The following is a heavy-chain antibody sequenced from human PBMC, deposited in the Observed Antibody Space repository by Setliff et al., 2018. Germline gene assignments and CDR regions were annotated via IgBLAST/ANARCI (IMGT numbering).Heavy chain of an antibody. CDR2: IYTSWST. J-gene: IGHJ4*02. CDR1: GDSISSRRNY. V-gene: IGHV4-61*09. Sequence: PSETLSLTCTVSGDSISSRRNYWGWFRQPAGKELEWIGQIYTSWSTNYNPSLKSRVTISLDTSKNQFSLKLSSVTAADTAVYYCAGQLHYYDSSGYPFDYWGQGTLVTVSS. CDR3: AGQLHYYDSSGYPFDY. D-gene: IGHD3-22*01.